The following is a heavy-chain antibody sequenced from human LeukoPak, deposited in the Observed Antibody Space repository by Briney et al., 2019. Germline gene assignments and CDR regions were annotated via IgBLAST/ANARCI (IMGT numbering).Heavy chain of an antibody. CDR2: ITSSGTII. J-gene: IGHJ6*02. D-gene: IGHD3-10*01. CDR1: GFTFSDYY. CDR3: AREGWPRGIVYYGMDV. V-gene: IGHV3-11*01. Sequence: GGSLRLSCAASGFTFSDYYMSWIRQAPGKGLEWVSYITSSGTIIYYADSVKGRFTISRDNAKNSLYLQMNSLRAEDTAVYYCAREGWPRGIVYYGMDVWGQGTTVTVSS.